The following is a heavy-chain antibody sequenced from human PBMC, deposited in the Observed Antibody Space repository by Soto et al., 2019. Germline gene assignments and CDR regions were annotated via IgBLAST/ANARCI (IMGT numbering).Heavy chain of an antibody. V-gene: IGHV1-8*02. CDR3: ARDHREMANDY. J-gene: IGHJ4*02. CDR2: MNPNSGNT. D-gene: IGHD5-12*01. Sequence: ASVKVSCNASGYTFTSYDGNWVRQATGQGLEWMGWMNPNSGNTGYEQKFQGRVTMTRDTSTSTAYLELSGLRSDDTAVYYCARDHREMANDYWGQGTLVTVSS. CDR1: GYTFTSYD.